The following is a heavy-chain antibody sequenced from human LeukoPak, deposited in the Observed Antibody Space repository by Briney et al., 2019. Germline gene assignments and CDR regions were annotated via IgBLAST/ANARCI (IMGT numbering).Heavy chain of an antibody. CDR1: GYSIDSGYY. Sequence: SETLSLTCTVSGYSIDSGYYWGWIRQPPGKGLEWVGSIYHTGSTYYHPSLESRLTISLDTSKNHFSLRLNSVTAADTAVYFCGYYDSSGRLSSWGQGTLVAVSS. CDR2: IYHTGST. V-gene: IGHV4-38-2*02. D-gene: IGHD3-22*01. CDR3: GYYDSSGRLSS. J-gene: IGHJ5*02.